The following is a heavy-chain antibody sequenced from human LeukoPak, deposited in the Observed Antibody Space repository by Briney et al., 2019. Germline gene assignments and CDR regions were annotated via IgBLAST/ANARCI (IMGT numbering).Heavy chain of an antibody. CDR2: ISYDGSNK. J-gene: IGHJ4*02. D-gene: IGHD1-26*01. CDR3: ASPLIVGATTGYFDY. V-gene: IGHV3-30-3*01. CDR1: GFTFSSYA. Sequence: GRSLRLSCAASGFTFSSYAMHWVRQAPGKGLEWVAVISYDGSNKYYADSVKGRFTISRDNSKNTLYLQMNSLRAEDTAVYYRASPLIVGATTGYFDYWGQGTLVTVSS.